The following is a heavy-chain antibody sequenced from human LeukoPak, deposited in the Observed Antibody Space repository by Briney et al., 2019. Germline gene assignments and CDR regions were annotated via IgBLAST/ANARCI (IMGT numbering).Heavy chain of an antibody. CDR1: GGTSSSYA. D-gene: IGHD3-10*01. J-gene: IGHJ5*02. Sequence: GASVKVSCKASGGTSSSYAISWVRQAPGQGLEWMGGIIPIFGTANYAQKFQGRVTITTDEFTSTAYMELSSLRSEDTAVYYCARAPRITMVRGVIYWFDPWGQGTLVTVSS. V-gene: IGHV1-69*05. CDR2: IIPIFGTA. CDR3: ARAPRITMVRGVIYWFDP.